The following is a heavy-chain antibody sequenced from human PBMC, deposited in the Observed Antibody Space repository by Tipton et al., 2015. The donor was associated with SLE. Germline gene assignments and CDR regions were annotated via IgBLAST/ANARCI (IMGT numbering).Heavy chain of an antibody. D-gene: IGHD2-8*01. J-gene: IGHJ3*02. CDR1: GGSFSGYY. V-gene: IGHV4-34*01. CDR2: TNHSGST. Sequence: TLSLTCAVYGGSFSGYYWSWIRQPPGKGLEWIGETNHSGSTNYNPSLKSRVTISVDTSKNQFSLKLSSVTAADTAVYYCARGRMEANPDAFDIWGQGTMVTVSS. CDR3: ARGRMEANPDAFDI.